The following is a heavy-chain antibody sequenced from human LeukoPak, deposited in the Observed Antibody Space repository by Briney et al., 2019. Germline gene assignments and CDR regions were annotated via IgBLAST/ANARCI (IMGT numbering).Heavy chain of an antibody. J-gene: IGHJ4*02. CDR2: FDPEDGET. CDR1: GYTLTELS. D-gene: IGHD6-19*01. CDR3: ATLPPYSSGHPPPPTPIDY. V-gene: IGHV1-24*01. Sequence: GASVKVSCKVSGYTLTELSMHWVRQAPGKGLEWMGGFDPEDGETIYAQKFQGRVTMTEDTSTDTAYMELSSLRSEDTAVYYCATLPPYSSGHPPPPTPIDYWGQGTLVTVSS.